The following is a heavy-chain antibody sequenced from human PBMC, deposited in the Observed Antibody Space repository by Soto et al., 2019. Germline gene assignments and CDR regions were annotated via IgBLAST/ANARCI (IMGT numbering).Heavy chain of an antibody. J-gene: IGHJ5*02. CDR1: GGTYGNTA. CDR3: ARDGDPGYSFWSGPLGGGRFDP. D-gene: IGHD3-3*01. CDR2: IVPLFGTA. V-gene: IGHV1-69*01. Sequence: VKEPGSSVNVSCKTSGGTYGNTAVTWVRQVPGQGLEWIGGIVPLFGTANYAQKFRGRVMITADESTSTAYMDLSSLRSDDTAIYYCARDGDPGYSFWSGPLGGGRFDPWGQGTLVTVSS.